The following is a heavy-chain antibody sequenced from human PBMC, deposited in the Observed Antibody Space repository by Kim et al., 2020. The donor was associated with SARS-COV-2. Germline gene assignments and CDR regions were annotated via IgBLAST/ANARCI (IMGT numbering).Heavy chain of an antibody. CDR3: ARDFLQWELEDDY. V-gene: IGHV3-21*01. CDR2: ISRSSRYI. D-gene: IGHD1-26*01. Sequence: GGSLRLSCAASGFTFSSYSMTFFRPSPVKVLECVSSISRSSRYIYYAESVKGRFTISRDNAKNSLYLQMNSLRAEDTAVYYCARDFLQWELEDDYWGQGTLVTVSS. CDR1: GFTFSSYS. J-gene: IGHJ4*02.